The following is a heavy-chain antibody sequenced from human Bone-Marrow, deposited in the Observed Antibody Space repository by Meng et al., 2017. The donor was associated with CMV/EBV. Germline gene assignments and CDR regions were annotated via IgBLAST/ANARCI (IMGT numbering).Heavy chain of an antibody. Sequence: ASVKVSCKASSYNFTNYGITWVRQAPGQGLEWMGWINVYNGNTNYAQKLQGRVTMTTDTSTSTAYMELRSLRSDDTAVYYCARGLGIAVAGPMPFDYWGQGTLVTVSS. V-gene: IGHV1-18*01. CDR3: ARGLGIAVAGPMPFDY. J-gene: IGHJ4*02. CDR1: SYNFTNYG. D-gene: IGHD6-19*01. CDR2: INVYNGNT.